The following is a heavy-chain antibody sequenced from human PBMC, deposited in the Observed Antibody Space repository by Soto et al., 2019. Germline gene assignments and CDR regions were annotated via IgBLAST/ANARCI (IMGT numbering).Heavy chain of an antibody. CDR3: ARDGLYYYGSGSYYNWFDP. V-gene: IGHV1-69*13. J-gene: IGHJ5*02. CDR2: IIPIFGTA. CDR1: GGTFSSYA. Sequence: SVKVSCKASGGTFSSYAISWVRQAPGQGLEWMGGIIPIFGTANYAQKFQGRVTITADESTSTAYMELSSLRSEDTAVYYCARDGLYYYGSGSYYNWFDPWGQGTLVTVSS. D-gene: IGHD3-10*01.